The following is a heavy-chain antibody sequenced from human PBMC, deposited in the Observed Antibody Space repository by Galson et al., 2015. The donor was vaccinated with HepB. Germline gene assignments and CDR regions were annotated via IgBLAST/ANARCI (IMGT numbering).Heavy chain of an antibody. V-gene: IGHV3-33*01. Sequence: SLRLSCAASRFTFTSYGMHWVRQAPGKGLEWVAVIWFDGSEKYYADSVKGRFTISRDNSKNTVFLQMNSLRDEDAAVYYCVRDNEASSWGFFDYWGQGTLVTVSS. CDR1: RFTFTSYG. CDR2: IWFDGSEK. J-gene: IGHJ4*02. CDR3: VRDNEASSWGFFDY. D-gene: IGHD6-13*01.